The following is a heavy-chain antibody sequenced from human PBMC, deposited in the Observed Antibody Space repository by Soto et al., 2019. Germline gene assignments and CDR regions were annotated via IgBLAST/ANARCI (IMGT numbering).Heavy chain of an antibody. V-gene: IGHV5-10-1*01. D-gene: IGHD3-22*01. CDR1: GYSFTSYW. Sequence: GESPKISCKGSGYSFTSYWISWVRQMPGKGLEWMGRIDPSDSYTNYSPSFQGHVTISADKSISTAYLQWSSLKASDTAMYYCARRSRNYYDSSGYRSLYFDYWGQGTLVTVSS. J-gene: IGHJ4*02. CDR3: ARRSRNYYDSSGYRSLYFDY. CDR2: IDPSDSYT.